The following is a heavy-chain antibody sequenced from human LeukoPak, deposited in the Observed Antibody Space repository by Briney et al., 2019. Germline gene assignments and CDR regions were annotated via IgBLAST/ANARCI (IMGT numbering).Heavy chain of an antibody. CDR1: GYTSTSYD. D-gene: IGHD1-1*01. CDR3: ARDDNWNDGTWFDP. J-gene: IGHJ5*02. V-gene: IGHV1-8*01. Sequence: ASVKVSCKASGYTSTSYDINWVRQATGQGLEWMGWMNPNSGNTGYAQKFQGRVTMTRNTSISTAYMELSSLRSEDAAVYYCARDDNWNDGTWFDPWGQGTLVTVSS. CDR2: MNPNSGNT.